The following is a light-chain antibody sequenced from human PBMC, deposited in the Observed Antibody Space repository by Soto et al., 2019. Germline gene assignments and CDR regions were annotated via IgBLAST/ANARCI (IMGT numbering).Light chain of an antibody. Sequence: DIQMTQSPSTLSGSVGDRVTITCRASQTISSWLAWYQQKPGKAPKLLIYKASTLKSGVPSRFSGSGSLTEFTLTISSLHPDDFATYYCQHHNSYSEAVGQGTKVDIK. J-gene: IGKJ1*01. V-gene: IGKV1-5*03. CDR2: KAS. CDR3: QHHNSYSEA. CDR1: QTISSW.